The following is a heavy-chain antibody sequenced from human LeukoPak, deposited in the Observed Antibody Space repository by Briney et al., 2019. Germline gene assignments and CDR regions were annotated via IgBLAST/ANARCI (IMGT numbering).Heavy chain of an antibody. J-gene: IGHJ3*02. V-gene: IGHV4-4*07. CDR1: GGSISSYY. CDR2: IYTSGST. Sequence: PSETLSLTCTVSGGSISSYYWSWIRQPAGKGLEWIGRIYTSGSTNYNPPLKSRVTMSVDTSKNQFSLKLSSVTAADTAVYYCARDAYCSSTSCYRTDAFDIWGQGTMVTVSS. CDR3: ARDAYCSSTSCYRTDAFDI. D-gene: IGHD2-2*02.